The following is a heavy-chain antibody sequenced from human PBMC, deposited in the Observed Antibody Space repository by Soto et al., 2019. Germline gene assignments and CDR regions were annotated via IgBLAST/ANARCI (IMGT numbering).Heavy chain of an antibody. CDR3: VRDGHCITTSCYGNWFDP. V-gene: IGHV3-74*01. J-gene: IGHJ5*02. CDR2: INSDASHT. CDR1: GFTFITNW. D-gene: IGHD2-2*01. Sequence: EVQLVESGGGLVQPGGSLSLSCAASGFTFITNWRHWIRQVQGKGLEWVPRINSDASHTYSATSGKGRFTISRDNAKNTLHLEMNSLRAEDTAAYYCVRDGHCITTSCYGNWFDPWGQGTLVTVSS.